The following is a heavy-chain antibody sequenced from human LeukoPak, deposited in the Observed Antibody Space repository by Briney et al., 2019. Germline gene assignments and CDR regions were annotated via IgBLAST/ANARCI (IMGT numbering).Heavy chain of an antibody. CDR2: IYTSGST. Sequence: PSETLSLTCTVSGGYISGYYWSWIRQPAGKGLEWVGRIYTSGSTHYNPPLKSRVTTSVDTSKNQFSLNLSSVTAADTAVYYCARLMTGTTTAFDIWGQGTMVTVSS. J-gene: IGHJ3*02. D-gene: IGHD1-7*01. CDR3: ARLMTGTTTAFDI. V-gene: IGHV4-4*07. CDR1: GGYISGYY.